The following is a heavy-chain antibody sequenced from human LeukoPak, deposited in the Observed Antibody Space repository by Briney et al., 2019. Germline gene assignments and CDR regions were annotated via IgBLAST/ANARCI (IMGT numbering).Heavy chain of an antibody. CDR1: GFTFSSYS. J-gene: IGHJ6*03. CDR2: ISSSSSYI. V-gene: IGHV3-21*01. CDR3: AGGPSSWFYYYYYYYMDV. D-gene: IGHD6-13*01. Sequence: GGSLRLSCAASGFTFSSYSMNWVRQAPGKGLEWVSSISSSSSYIYYADSVKGRFTISRDNAKNSLYLQMNSLRAEDTAVYYCAGGPSSWFYYYYYYYMDVWGKGTTVTVSS.